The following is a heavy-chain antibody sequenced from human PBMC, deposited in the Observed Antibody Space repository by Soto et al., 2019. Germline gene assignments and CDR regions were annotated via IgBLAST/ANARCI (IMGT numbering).Heavy chain of an antibody. CDR3: ARRLGDYDYYYGVDV. D-gene: IGHD4-17*01. CDR2: VYPGDSDT. V-gene: IGHV5-51*01. Sequence: PGESLKISCKGSGYSFTNYWIGWVRQMPGKGLEWMGIVYPGDSDTRYSPSFQGQVTISADKSISTAYLQWSSLRASDTAMYYCARRLGDYDYYYGVDVWGQGTTVTV. J-gene: IGHJ6*02. CDR1: GYSFTNYW.